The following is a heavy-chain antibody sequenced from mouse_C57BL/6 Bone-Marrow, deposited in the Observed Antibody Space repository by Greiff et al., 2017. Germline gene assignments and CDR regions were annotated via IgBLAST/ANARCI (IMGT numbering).Heavy chain of an antibody. Sequence: QVQLQQPGAELVKPGASVTLSCKASGYTFTSYWMHWVKQRPGRGLEWIGRIAPNSGGTKYNEKFKSKATLTVDKPSSTAYMQLSSLTSEDSAVYYCAREGLLRYWYFDVWGTGTTVTVSS. D-gene: IGHD1-1*01. CDR1: GYTFTSYW. J-gene: IGHJ1*03. V-gene: IGHV1-72*01. CDR3: AREGLLRYWYFDV. CDR2: IAPNSGGT.